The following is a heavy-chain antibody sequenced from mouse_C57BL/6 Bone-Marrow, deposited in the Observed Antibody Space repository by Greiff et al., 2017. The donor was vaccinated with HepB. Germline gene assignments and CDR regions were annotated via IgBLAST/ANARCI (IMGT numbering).Heavy chain of an antibody. CDR2: IYPGDGDT. Sequence: QVQLQQSGPELVKPGASVKISCKASGYAFSSSWMNWVKQRPGKGLEWIGRIYPGDGDTNYNGKFKGEATLTADKSSSTAYMQLSSLTSEDSAVYFCARSLGRVDYWGQGTTLTVSS. D-gene: IGHD4-1*01. J-gene: IGHJ2*01. CDR3: ARSLGRVDY. CDR1: GYAFSSSW. V-gene: IGHV1-82*01.